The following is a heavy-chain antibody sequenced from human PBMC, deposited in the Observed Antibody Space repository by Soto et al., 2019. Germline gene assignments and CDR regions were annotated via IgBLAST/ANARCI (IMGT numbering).Heavy chain of an antibody. Sequence: ASVKVSCKASVYTFTSYGISWVRQAPGQGLEWMGRISAYNGNTNYAQKLQGRVTMTTDTSTSTAYMELRSLRSDDTAVYYCARAGLGGVIVDYWGQGTLVTVSS. D-gene: IGHD3-16*02. CDR1: VYTFTSYG. J-gene: IGHJ4*02. V-gene: IGHV1-18*01. CDR2: ISAYNGNT. CDR3: ARAGLGGVIVDY.